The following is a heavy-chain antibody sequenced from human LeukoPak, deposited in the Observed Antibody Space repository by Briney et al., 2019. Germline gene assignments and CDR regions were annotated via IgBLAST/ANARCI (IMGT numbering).Heavy chain of an antibody. D-gene: IGHD3-22*01. CDR2: INHSGST. Sequence: PSETLSLTCAVYGGSFSGYYWSWIRQPPGKGLEWIGEINHSGSTNYNPSLKSRVTISVDTSKNQFSLKLSSVTAADTAVYYCARGKRGYYDAFDIWGQGTMVTVSS. V-gene: IGHV4-34*01. CDR1: GGSFSGYY. CDR3: ARGKRGYYDAFDI. J-gene: IGHJ3*02.